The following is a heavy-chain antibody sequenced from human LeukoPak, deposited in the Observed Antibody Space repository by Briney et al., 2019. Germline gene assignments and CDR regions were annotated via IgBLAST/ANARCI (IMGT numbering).Heavy chain of an antibody. Sequence: ASVKVSCKVSGYTLTELSMLWVRQAPGKGLEWMGGFDPEDGETIYAQKFQGRVTMTEDTSTDTAYMELSSLRSEDTAVYYCATAGMVWNYVTRGYYFDYWGQGTLVTVSS. CDR1: GYTLTELS. CDR2: FDPEDGET. CDR3: ATAGMVWNYVTRGYYFDY. V-gene: IGHV1-24*01. D-gene: IGHD1-7*01. J-gene: IGHJ4*02.